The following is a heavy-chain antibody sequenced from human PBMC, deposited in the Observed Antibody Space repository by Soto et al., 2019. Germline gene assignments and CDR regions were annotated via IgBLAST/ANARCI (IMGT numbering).Heavy chain of an antibody. CDR3: ARGLSSSWPNWYFDL. V-gene: IGHV1-8*01. CDR2: MNPNRGNT. CDR1: GYTFTSYD. D-gene: IGHD6-13*01. Sequence: QVQLVQSGAEVKKPGASVKVSCKASGYTFTSYDINWVRQATGQRLEWMGWMNPNRGNTGYAQKFQGRVTMTRNTSISTAYMELSSLRSEDTAVYYCARGLSSSWPNWYFDLWGRGTLVTVSS. J-gene: IGHJ2*01.